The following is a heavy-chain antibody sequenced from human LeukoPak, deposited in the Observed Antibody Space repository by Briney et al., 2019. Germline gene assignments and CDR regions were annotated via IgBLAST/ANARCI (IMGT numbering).Heavy chain of an antibody. Sequence: GGSLRLSCAASGFTFSRYTMNWVRQAPGKGLEWVSVISGGSSGSTYYADSVTGRFTVSRDNSKNTVDLQMNNLRVDDTAIYYCAKDHPNTPGVNHRGQGILVSVSS. J-gene: IGHJ4*02. V-gene: IGHV3-23*01. D-gene: IGHD1-14*01. CDR1: GFTFSRYT. CDR2: ISGGSSGST. CDR3: AKDHPNTPGVNH.